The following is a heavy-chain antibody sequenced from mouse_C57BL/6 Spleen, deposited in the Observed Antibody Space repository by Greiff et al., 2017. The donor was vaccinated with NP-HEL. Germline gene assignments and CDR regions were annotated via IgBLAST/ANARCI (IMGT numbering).Heavy chain of an antibody. J-gene: IGHJ1*03. CDR1: GFTFSDYY. CDR2: INYDGSST. Sequence: EVKLVESEGGLVQPGSSMKLSCTASGFTFSDYYMAWVRQVPEKGLEWVANINYDGSSTYYLDSLKSRFIISRDNAKNILYLQMSSLKSEDTATYYCAREAGNYGGWYFDVWGTGTTVTVSS. CDR3: AREAGNYGGWYFDV. V-gene: IGHV5-16*01. D-gene: IGHD2-1*01.